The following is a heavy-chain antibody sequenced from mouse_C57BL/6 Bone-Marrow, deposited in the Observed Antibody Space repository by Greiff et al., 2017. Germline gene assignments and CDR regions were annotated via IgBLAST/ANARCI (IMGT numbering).Heavy chain of an antibody. D-gene: IGHD2-12*01. J-gene: IGHJ3*01. CDR2: ISYSGST. CDR1: GYSITSGYD. V-gene: IGHV3-1*01. Sequence: EVMLVESGPGMVKPSQSLSLTCTVTGYSITSGYDWHWIRHFPGNKLEWIGYISYSGSTNYNPSLKSRISITHDTSKNHFFLKLNSVTTEDTATYYCARACYLWFAYWGQGTLVTVSA. CDR3: ARACYLWFAY.